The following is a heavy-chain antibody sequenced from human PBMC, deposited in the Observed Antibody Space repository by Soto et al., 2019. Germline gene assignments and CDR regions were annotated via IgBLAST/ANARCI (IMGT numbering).Heavy chain of an antibody. D-gene: IGHD3-16*02. CDR1: GFTFSSYA. J-gene: IGHJ4*02. CDR3: AKASTYEYVWGSFRYYFDN. V-gene: IGHV3-23*01. CDR2: ISGSGGST. Sequence: PGGSLRLSCAASGFTFSSYAMSWVRQAPGKGLEWVSAISGSGGSTYYADSVKGRFTISRDNFKNTLYLQMDSLRAEDTAVYYCAKASTYEYVWGSFRYYFDNWGQGTLVTVSS.